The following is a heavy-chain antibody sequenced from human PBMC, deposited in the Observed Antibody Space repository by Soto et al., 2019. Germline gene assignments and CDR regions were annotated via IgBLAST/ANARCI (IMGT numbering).Heavy chain of an antibody. CDR2: FDPEDGET. CDR3: APTGIAAAGTNYYYGMDV. V-gene: IGHV1-24*01. D-gene: IGHD6-13*01. Sequence: QVPLVQSGAEVKKPGASVKVSCKVSGYTLTELSMHWVRQAPGKGLARMGGFDPEDGETIYAQKFKGRVTMTEDTSTDTAYMELSSLRSEDTAVYYCAPTGIAAAGTNYYYGMDVWGQGTTVTVSS. CDR1: GYTLTELS. J-gene: IGHJ6*02.